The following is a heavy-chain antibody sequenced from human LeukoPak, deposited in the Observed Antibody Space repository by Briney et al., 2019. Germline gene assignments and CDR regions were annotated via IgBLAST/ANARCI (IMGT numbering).Heavy chain of an antibody. J-gene: IGHJ4*02. CDR2: MNQDGSDT. CDR3: ARESSRRSDY. D-gene: IGHD2-2*01. CDR1: GFTFINYW. Sequence: GGSLRLSCVASGFTFINYWMSWVRQAPGQGLEWVATMNQDGSDTSYVDPVKGRFTLSRDNAKNSLYLQINTLRAEDTAVYYCARESSRRSDYCGQGTLVTVSS. V-gene: IGHV3-7*05.